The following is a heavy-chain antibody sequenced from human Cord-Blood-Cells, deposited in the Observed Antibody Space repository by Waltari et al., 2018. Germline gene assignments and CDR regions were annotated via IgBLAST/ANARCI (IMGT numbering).Heavy chain of an antibody. CDR2: IYYSGST. CDR1: GGSISSYS. J-gene: IGHJ3*02. D-gene: IGHD7-27*01. CDR3: ARTLGNAVAFDI. Sequence: QVQLQESGPGLVKPSETLSLTCTVHGGSISSYSWSWIRQPPGKGLEWIGYIYYSGSTNYNPSLKSRVTISVDTSKNQFSLKLSSVTAADTAVYYCARTLGNAVAFDIWGQGTMVTVSS. V-gene: IGHV4-59*08.